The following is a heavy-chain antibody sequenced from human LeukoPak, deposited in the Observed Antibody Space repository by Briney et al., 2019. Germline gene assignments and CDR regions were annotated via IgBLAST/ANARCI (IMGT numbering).Heavy chain of an antibody. Sequence: SETLSLTCTVSGGSISSYYWSWIRQPPGKGLEWIGYIYHTGSAAYNPSLKSRVTISVDTSKNQFTLKLSSVTAADTAVYYCARWFCVTDTCLHMDVWGKGTTVTVSS. CDR2: IYHTGSA. CDR3: ARWFCVTDTCLHMDV. J-gene: IGHJ6*03. CDR1: GGSISSYY. D-gene: IGHD3-22*01. V-gene: IGHV4-59*08.